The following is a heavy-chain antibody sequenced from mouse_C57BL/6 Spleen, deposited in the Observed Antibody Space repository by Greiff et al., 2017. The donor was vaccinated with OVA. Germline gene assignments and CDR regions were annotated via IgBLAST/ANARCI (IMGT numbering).Heavy chain of an antibody. CDR2: IWSGGST. Sequence: VQLVESGPGLVQPSPSLSITCTVSGFSLTSYGVHWVRQSPGKGLEWLGVIWSGGSTDYNAAFISRLSISKDNSKSQVFFKMHSLQADDTARYYCAKAHYYGSSLGVWGTVTTVTVSS. V-gene: IGHV2-2*01. CDR3: AKAHYYGSSLGV. J-gene: IGHJ1*03. CDR1: GFSLTSYG. D-gene: IGHD1-1*01.